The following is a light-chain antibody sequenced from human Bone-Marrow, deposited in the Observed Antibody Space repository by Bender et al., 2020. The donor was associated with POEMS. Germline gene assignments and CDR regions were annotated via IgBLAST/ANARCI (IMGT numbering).Light chain of an antibody. V-gene: IGLV2-8*01. Sequence: QSALTQPRSASGSPGQSVTISCTGTNSNVGGYNYVSWYQQHPSKAPKLMIYEVSRRPSGVPDRFSGSKSGTSASLSIRGLRSEDEADYYCAAWDDSLRTWVFGGGTKLTVL. J-gene: IGLJ3*02. CDR1: NSNVGGYNY. CDR2: EVS. CDR3: AAWDDSLRTWV.